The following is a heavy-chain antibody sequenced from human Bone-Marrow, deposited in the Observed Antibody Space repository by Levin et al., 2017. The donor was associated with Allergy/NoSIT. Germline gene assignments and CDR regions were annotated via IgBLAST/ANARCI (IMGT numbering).Heavy chain of an antibody. CDR3: ARDVWRSYDY. V-gene: IGHV3-7*01. CDR2: INLDGTVT. CDR1: GFTFSSNW. Sequence: GGSLRLSCTASGFTFSSNWMAWVRQAPGKGLECVASINLDGTVTYYVDSVRGRFTISRENGKNSLYLQMNSLRVEDTAVYYCARDVWRSYDYWGQGTLVTVSS. J-gene: IGHJ4*02. D-gene: IGHD2-8*01.